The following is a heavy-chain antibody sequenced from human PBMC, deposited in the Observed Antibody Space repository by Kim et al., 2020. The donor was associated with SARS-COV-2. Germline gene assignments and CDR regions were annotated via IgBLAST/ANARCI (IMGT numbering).Heavy chain of an antibody. J-gene: IGHJ6*02. D-gene: IGHD3-10*01. Sequence: GGSLRLSCAASGFTFSSYGMHWVRQAPGKGLEWVAVISYDGSNKYYADSVKGRFTISRDNSKNTLYLQMNSLRAEDTAVYYCAKDLQWGVTNYYYYGMDVWGQGTTVTVSS. CDR3: AKDLQWGVTNYYYYGMDV. V-gene: IGHV3-30*18. CDR2: ISYDGSNK. CDR1: GFTFSSYG.